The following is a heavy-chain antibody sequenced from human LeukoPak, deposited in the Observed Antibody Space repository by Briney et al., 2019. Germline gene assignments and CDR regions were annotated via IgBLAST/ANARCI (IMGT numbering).Heavy chain of an antibody. CDR2: IFYSGST. D-gene: IGHD4-11*01. Sequence: PSETLSLTCTVSGGSISSYYWSWIRQPPGKGLEWIGYIFYSGSTNSNPSLKSRVTLSLDTSKNHFSLKLNSVTAADTAVYYCARYREGWYFDLWGRGTLVTVSS. J-gene: IGHJ2*01. V-gene: IGHV4-59*01. CDR3: ARYREGWYFDL. CDR1: GGSISSYY.